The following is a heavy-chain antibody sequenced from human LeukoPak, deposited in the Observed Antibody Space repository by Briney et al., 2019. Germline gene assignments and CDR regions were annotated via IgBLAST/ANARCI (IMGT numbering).Heavy chain of an antibody. D-gene: IGHD6-13*01. CDR1: GGSLSIYY. V-gene: IGHV4-4*07. J-gene: IGHJ5*02. Sequence: SETLSLTRTVSGGSLSIYYSSWIRQPAGKGRECVGRIYTSRSTNYNPSLKGRVKMSVDTSKNQFSLKLSSVTAADTAVYYCARVVGSSTNWFDPWGQGTLVTVSS. CDR3: ARVVGSSTNWFDP. CDR2: IYTSRST.